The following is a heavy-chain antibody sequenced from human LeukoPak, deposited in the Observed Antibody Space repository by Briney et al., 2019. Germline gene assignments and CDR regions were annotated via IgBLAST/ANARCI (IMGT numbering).Heavy chain of an antibody. CDR2: MSGGGGST. Sequence: RGSLRLSCVVSGFTFSNYAMSWVRQAPGKGLEWVSAMSGGGGSTNYADSVKGRFTISRDNFKNTLYLQMNSLRAEDTAVYYCARARAITGTTSFDYWGQGTLVTVSS. CDR3: ARARAITGTTSFDY. CDR1: GFTFSNYA. D-gene: IGHD1-7*01. J-gene: IGHJ4*02. V-gene: IGHV3-23*01.